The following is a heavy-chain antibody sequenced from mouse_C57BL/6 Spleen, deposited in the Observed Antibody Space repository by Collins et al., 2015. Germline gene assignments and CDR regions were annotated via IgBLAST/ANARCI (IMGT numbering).Heavy chain of an antibody. D-gene: IGHD1-1*01. J-gene: IGHJ1*01. CDR1: GFTFSSFG. Sequence: DVQLVESGGGLVQPGGSRKLSCAASGFTFSSFGMHWVRQAPEKGLEWVAYISSGSSTIYYADTVKGRFTISRDNPKNTLFLQMTSLRSEDTAMYYCARGGSRWYFDAWGAGTTVTVSS. V-gene: IGHV5-17*02. CDR2: ISSGSSTI. CDR3: ARGGSRWYFDA.